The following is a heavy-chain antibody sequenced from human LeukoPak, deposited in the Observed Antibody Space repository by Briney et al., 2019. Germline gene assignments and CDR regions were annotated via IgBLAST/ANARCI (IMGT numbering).Heavy chain of an antibody. V-gene: IGHV1-24*01. Sequence: ASVKVSCKVSGYTPTELSMHWVRQAPGKGLEWMGGFDPEDGETIYAQKFQGRVTMTEDTSTDTAYMELSSLRAEDTAVHYRAISLYGPAAEPYYYYYMDVWGKGTTVTVSS. CDR1: GYTPTELS. J-gene: IGHJ6*03. D-gene: IGHD2-2*01. CDR3: AISLYGPAAEPYYYYYMDV. CDR2: FDPEDGET.